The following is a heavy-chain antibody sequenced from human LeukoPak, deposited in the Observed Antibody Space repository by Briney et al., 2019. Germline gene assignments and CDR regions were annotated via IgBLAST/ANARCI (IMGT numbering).Heavy chain of an antibody. CDR2: INPSGGST. CDR3: ARGYCSGGGCSVLDAFDG. D-gene: IGHD2-15*01. CDR1: GYTFTNYY. Sequence: ASVKVSCKTSGYTFTNYYIHWVRRAPGQGLEWMGKINPSGGSTSYPQKFQGRVTMTRDTSTTTVYMELCTLRSEDTAIYYCARGYCSGGGCSVLDAFDGWGQGTMVTVSS. J-gene: IGHJ3*01. V-gene: IGHV1-46*01.